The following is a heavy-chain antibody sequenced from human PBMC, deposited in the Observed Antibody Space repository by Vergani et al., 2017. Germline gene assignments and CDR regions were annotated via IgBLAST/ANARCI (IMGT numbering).Heavy chain of an antibody. J-gene: IGHJ4*02. V-gene: IGHV1-2*02. CDR2: INPNSGGT. Sequence: QVPPVPSGAAVKKPVSSVPFSFPSSVYPFTVYSLHLVLHSPGQGLEWMGWINPNSGGTNYAQKFQGRVTMTRDTSISTAYMELSRLRSDDTAVYYCARAGKYQLLYYFDYWGQGTLVTVSS. CDR3: ARAGKYQLLYYFDY. CDR1: VYPFTVYS. D-gene: IGHD2-2*01.